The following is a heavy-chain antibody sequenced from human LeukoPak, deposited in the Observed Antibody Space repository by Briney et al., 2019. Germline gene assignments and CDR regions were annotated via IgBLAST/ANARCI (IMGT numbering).Heavy chain of an antibody. J-gene: IGHJ6*03. V-gene: IGHV4-31*03. CDR3: AREHYGSGLHYYVDV. CDR1: GGSISSGGYY. Sequence: PSETLSLTCTVSGGSISSGGYYWSWIRQHPGKGLEWIGYIYYSGSTYYNPSLKSRVTISVDTSKNQFSLKLSSVTAADTAVYYCAREHYGSGLHYYVDVWGKGTTVTVSS. D-gene: IGHD3-10*01. CDR2: IYYSGST.